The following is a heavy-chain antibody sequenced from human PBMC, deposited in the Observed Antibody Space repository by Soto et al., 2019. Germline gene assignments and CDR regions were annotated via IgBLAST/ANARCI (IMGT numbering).Heavy chain of an antibody. J-gene: IGHJ6*02. CDR1: GFTFSSYW. D-gene: IGHD3-10*01. CDR2: INSDGSST. V-gene: IGHV3-74*01. Sequence: EVQLVESGGGLVQPGGSLRLSCAASGFTFSSYWMHWVRQAPGKGLVWVSRINSDGSSTSYADSVKGRFTISRDNAKNTLYLQMNSLRAEDTAVYYCARVGRWFGELSDYYYGMDVWGQGTTVTVSS. CDR3: ARVGRWFGELSDYYYGMDV.